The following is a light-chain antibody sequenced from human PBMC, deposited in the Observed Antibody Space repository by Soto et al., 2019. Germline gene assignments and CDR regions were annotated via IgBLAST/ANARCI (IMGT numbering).Light chain of an antibody. CDR1: QSISSY. CDR3: QQSFSTPWT. CDR2: AAS. J-gene: IGKJ1*01. Sequence: DILMTQSPSSLFASVGDRVTITCRASQSISSYLNWYQQKPGKAPKLLIYAASSLQSGVPSRFSGSGSGTDFTLTISSLQPEDFATYYCQQSFSTPWTFGQGTKVEIK. V-gene: IGKV1-39*01.